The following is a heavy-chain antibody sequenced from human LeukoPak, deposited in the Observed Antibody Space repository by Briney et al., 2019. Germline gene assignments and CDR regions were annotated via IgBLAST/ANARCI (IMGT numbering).Heavy chain of an antibody. D-gene: IGHD2-2*01. CDR3: AVVGVVVPAATPFEY. Sequence: ASVKVSCKASGYTFTSYGMSWVRQAPGQGLEWMGWISAYNGSTNYAQKLQGRVTMTTDTSTSTAYMELRSLRSDDTAVYYCAVVGVVVPAATPFEYWGQGTLVTVSS. V-gene: IGHV1-18*01. J-gene: IGHJ4*02. CDR1: GYTFTSYG. CDR2: ISAYNGST.